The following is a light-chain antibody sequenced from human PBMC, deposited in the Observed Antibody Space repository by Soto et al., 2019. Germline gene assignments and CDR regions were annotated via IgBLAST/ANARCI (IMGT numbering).Light chain of an antibody. CDR1: SSDVGGYNF. CDR3: SSYAGSNILV. J-gene: IGLJ2*01. CDR2: EVS. V-gene: IGLV2-8*01. Sequence: QSALTQPPSASGSPGQSVTISCTGTSSDVGGYNFVSWYQQHPGKAPKLMIYEVSERPSGVPDRFSGSKSGNTASLTVSGLQVEDEADYYCSSYAGSNILVFGGGTELTVL.